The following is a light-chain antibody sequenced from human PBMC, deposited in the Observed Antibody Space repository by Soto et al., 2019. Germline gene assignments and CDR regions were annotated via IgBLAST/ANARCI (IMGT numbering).Light chain of an antibody. CDR2: AAS. CDR3: LQHDTYVWT. V-gene: IGKV1-17*01. J-gene: IGKJ1*01. CDR1: QDIQNA. Sequence: DIQMTQSPSSLSASVGARVTITCRASQDIQNALGWYQQKPGKAPKRLIYAASXXQSGVPSRFSGSRSGTEFTLTISSLQPEDVATYYCLQHDTYVWTFGQGTKVDIK.